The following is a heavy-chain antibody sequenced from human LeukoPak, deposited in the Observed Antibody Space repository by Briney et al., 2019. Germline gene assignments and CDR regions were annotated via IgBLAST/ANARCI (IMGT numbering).Heavy chain of an antibody. D-gene: IGHD4-17*01. CDR3: ARDNYGPLYFDY. CDR2: IYYSGST. V-gene: IGHV4-59*01. CDR1: GGSISSYY. Sequence: SETLSLTCTVSGGSISSYYWSWIRQPPGKGLEWIGYIYYSGSTNYNPSLKSRVTISVDTSKNQFSLKLSSVTAADTAVYYCARDNYGPLYFDYWGQGTLVTVSS. J-gene: IGHJ4*02.